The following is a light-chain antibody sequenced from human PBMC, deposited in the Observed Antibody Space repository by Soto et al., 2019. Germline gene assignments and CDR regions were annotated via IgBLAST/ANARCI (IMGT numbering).Light chain of an antibody. CDR3: CSYAGSSTYV. CDR1: SSDVGGYNY. J-gene: IGLJ1*01. Sequence: QSVLTQPASVSGSPGQSITISCTGTSSDVGGYNYVSWYQQHPGKAPKLMIYEVSNRPSGVSNRFSGSKSGNTASLTISGLQAEDEADYYCCSYAGSSTYVFGTGTMVTVL. V-gene: IGLV2-23*02. CDR2: EVS.